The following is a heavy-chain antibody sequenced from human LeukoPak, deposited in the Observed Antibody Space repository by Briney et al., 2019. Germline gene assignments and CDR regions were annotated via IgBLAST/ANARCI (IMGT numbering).Heavy chain of an antibody. J-gene: IGHJ4*02. CDR3: ARYTTGFDY. Sequence: AGGSLRLSCAASGFTFNTYGMNWVRQAPGQGLEWLSYIGSGSDVIYYADSVKGRFTISRDNAKNSLYLQMNTLRDEDTAIYYCARYTTGFDYWGQGTLVTVSS. V-gene: IGHV3-48*02. CDR1: GFTFNTYG. D-gene: IGHD1-14*01. CDR2: IGSGSDVI.